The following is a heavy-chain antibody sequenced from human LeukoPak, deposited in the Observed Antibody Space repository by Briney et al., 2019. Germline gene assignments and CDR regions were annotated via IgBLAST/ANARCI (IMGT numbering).Heavy chain of an antibody. J-gene: IGHJ4*02. V-gene: IGHV3-7*01. CDR1: GFTLTRYW. Sequence: PGGSLRLSCAVSGFTLTRYWMNWVRQAPGKGLEWVANIKQDGSEKNYVDSVQGRFTISRDNAKSSLFLQMNDLRAEDTAVYYCAKGGRGNGDVYWGQGTLVTVSS. CDR3: AKGGRGNGDVY. D-gene: IGHD2-8*01. CDR2: IKQDGSEK.